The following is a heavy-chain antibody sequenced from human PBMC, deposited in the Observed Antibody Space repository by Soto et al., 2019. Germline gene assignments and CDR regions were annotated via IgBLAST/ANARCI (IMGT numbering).Heavy chain of an antibody. J-gene: IGHJ4*02. V-gene: IGHV3-48*02. D-gene: IGHD1-26*01. Sequence: PGGSLRLSCGASGFLVSKYSITWVRKAPGKGLAWLSYISSNSVTIYYADSVRGRVTIFRDNGKNSLDLQRSSLRDEDTAVYYFAREDILGTRSFDYWGQAALVPVAS. CDR1: GFLVSKYS. CDR2: ISSNSVTI. CDR3: AREDILGTRSFDY.